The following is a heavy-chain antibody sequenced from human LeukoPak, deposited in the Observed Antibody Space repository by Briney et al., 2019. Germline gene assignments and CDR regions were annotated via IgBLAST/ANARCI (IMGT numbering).Heavy chain of an antibody. V-gene: IGHV3-48*03. J-gene: IGHJ6*02. D-gene: IGHD4-17*01. CDR1: GFTFSSYE. Sequence: GGSLRLSCAASGFTFSSYEMNWVRQAPGKGLEWVSYISSSGSTIYYADSVKGRFTISRGNAKNSLYLQMNSLRAEDTAVYYCARDTVTTSRCIYYGMDVWGQGTTVTVSS. CDR3: ARDTVTTSRCIYYGMDV. CDR2: ISSSGSTI.